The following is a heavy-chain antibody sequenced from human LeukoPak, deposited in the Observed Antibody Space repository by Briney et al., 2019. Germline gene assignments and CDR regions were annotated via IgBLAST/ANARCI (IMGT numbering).Heavy chain of an antibody. J-gene: IGHJ4*02. CDR3: ARAGSSGWYDGYFDY. CDR1: GFTFSTYW. CDR2: ISDDGSST. Sequence: GGSLRLSCAASGFTFSTYWMYWVRQAPGKGLVRVSRISDDGSSTRYADSVKGRFTMSRDNAKNTLNLQMNSLRAEDTAVYYCARAGSSGWYDGYFDYWGQGTLVTVSS. V-gene: IGHV3-74*01. D-gene: IGHD6-19*01.